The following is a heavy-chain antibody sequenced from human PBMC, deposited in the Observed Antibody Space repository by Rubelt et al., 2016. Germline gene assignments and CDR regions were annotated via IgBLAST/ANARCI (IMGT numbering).Heavy chain of an antibody. D-gene: IGHD2-2*01. CDR1: YTFTSYA. Sequence: YTFTSYAMHWVRQAPGQRLEWMGWINAGNGNTKYSQKFQGRVTITRDTSASPAYMELSSLRTDDTAVYSCARLGCSSTSCPPDGSGSYTFDYWGQGTLVTVSS. CDR2: INAGNGNT. CDR3: ARLGCSSTSCPPDGSGSYTFDY. V-gene: IGHV1-3*01. J-gene: IGHJ4*02.